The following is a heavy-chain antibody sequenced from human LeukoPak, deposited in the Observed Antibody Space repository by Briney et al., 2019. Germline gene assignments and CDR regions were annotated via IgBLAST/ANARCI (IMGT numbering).Heavy chain of an antibody. CDR2: IYYSGST. Sequence: PSETLSLTCTVSGGSMSSYYWSWIRQPPGKGLEWIGYIYYSGSTNYNPSLKSRVTISVDTSKNQFSLKLSSVTAADTAVYYCARHKPTGSYPLELWGQGTLVTVSS. CDR3: ARHKPTGSYPLEL. V-gene: IGHV4-59*01. J-gene: IGHJ4*02. D-gene: IGHD3-10*01. CDR1: GGSMSSYY.